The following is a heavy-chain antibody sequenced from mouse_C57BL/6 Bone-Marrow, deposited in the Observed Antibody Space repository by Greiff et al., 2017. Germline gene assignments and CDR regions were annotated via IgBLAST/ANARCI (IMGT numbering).Heavy chain of an antibody. CDR2: IDPSDSYT. J-gene: IGHJ1*03. CDR3: ARGIYYYGSSYWYFDV. D-gene: IGHD1-1*01. CDR1: GYTFTSYW. V-gene: IGHV1-50*01. Sequence: QVQLQQPGAELVKPGSSVKLSCKASGYTFTSYWMQRVKQRPGQGLEWIGEIDPSDSYTNYNQKFKGKATLTVDTSSSTAYMQLSSLTSEDSAVYYCARGIYYYGSSYWYFDVWGTGTTVTVSS.